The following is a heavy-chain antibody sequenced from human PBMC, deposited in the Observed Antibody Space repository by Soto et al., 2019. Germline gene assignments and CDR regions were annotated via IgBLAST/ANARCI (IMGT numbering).Heavy chain of an antibody. Sequence: GGSLRLSCAASGFTFSSYSMNWVRQAPGKGLEWVSSISSSSSYIYYTDSVKGRFTISRDNAKNSLYLQMNSLRAEDTAVYYCARTIAAADSFDIWGQGTMVTVSS. CDR3: ARTIAAADSFDI. CDR1: GFTFSSYS. CDR2: ISSSSSYI. D-gene: IGHD6-13*01. J-gene: IGHJ3*02. V-gene: IGHV3-21*01.